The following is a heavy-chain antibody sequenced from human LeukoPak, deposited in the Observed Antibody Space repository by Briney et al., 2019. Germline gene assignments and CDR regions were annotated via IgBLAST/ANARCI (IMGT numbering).Heavy chain of an antibody. CDR1: GYIFTSYG. J-gene: IGHJ4*02. Sequence: ASVKVSCKASGYIFTSYGISWVRQGPGQGLEWVGWISAYNGNTKFAPNLQDRVTMTTDTSTATAYMELRSLRLTDTAVYFCARARPGAYCGTTSCFSDHWGQGTLVTVSS. D-gene: IGHD2-2*01. V-gene: IGHV1-18*01. CDR3: ARARPGAYCGTTSCFSDH. CDR2: ISAYNGNT.